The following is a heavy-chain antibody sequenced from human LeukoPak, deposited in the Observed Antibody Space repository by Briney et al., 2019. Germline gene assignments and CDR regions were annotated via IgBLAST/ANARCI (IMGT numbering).Heavy chain of an antibody. CDR1: GGSISSSSYY. CDR2: IYYSGST. CDR3: ARLLTVTTLDAFDI. J-gene: IGHJ3*02. Sequence: SETLSLTCTVSGGSISSSSYYWGWIRQPPGKGLEWIGSIYYSGSTYYNPSLKSRVTISVDTSKNQFPLKLSPVTAADTAVYYCARLLTVTTLDAFDIWGKGTMVTVSS. D-gene: IGHD4-17*01. V-gene: IGHV4-39*01.